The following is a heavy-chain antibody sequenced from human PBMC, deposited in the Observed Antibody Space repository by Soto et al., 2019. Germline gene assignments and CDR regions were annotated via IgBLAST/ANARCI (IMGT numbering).Heavy chain of an antibody. D-gene: IGHD3-10*01. V-gene: IGHV4-59*01. CDR2: IYYSGST. CDR1: GGSISSYY. J-gene: IGHJ6*02. CDR3: ARGSGPEADYYYYYGMDV. Sequence: SETLSLTCTVSGGSISSYYWSWIRQPPWKGLEWIGYIYYSGSTNYNPSLKSRVTISVDTSKNQFSLKLSSVTAADTAVYYCARGSGPEADYYYYYGMDVWGQGTTVTVSS.